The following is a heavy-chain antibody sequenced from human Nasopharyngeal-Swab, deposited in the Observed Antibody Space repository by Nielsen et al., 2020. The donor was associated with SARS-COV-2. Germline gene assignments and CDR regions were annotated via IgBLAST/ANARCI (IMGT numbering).Heavy chain of an antibody. V-gene: IGHV3-33*01. CDR3: ARDRGTNEVDY. CDR2: IWYDGSKK. D-gene: IGHD3-10*01. J-gene: IGHJ4*02. Sequence: VRHAPGKGLEWVAVIWYDGSKKYYGDSGKGRFTISRDNSKNTMYLQMNSLRAEDTAVYYCARDRGTNEVDYWGQGTLVTVSS.